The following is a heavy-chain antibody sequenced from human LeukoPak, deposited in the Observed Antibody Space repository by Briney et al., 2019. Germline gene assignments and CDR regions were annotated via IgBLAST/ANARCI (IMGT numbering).Heavy chain of an antibody. CDR3: ARPVGITNRVMEDY. J-gene: IGHJ4*01. CDR2: IIPIFGTA. V-gene: IGHV1-69*13. CDR1: GGTFSSYA. D-gene: IGHD2-8*01. Sequence: GASVKVSCKASGGTFSSYAISWVRQATGQGLEWMGGIIPIFGTANYAQKFQGRVTITADESTSTAYMELSSLRSEDTAVYYCARPVGITNRVMEDYWGHGTLVTVSS.